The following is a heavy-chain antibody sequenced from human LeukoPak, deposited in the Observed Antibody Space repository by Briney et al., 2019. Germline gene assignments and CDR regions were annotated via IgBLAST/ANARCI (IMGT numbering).Heavy chain of an antibody. CDR1: GFTCSSYT. V-gene: IGHV3-21*01. CDR3: ARDPTPRYCSGGSCYTHYGMDV. Sequence: GGSLRLSCAASGFTCSSYTMNWVRQAPGKGLEWVSSISSSSIYIYYADSVKGRLTISRDNAKNSLYLQMNSLRAEDTAVYYCARDPTPRYCSGGSCYTHYGMDVWGQGTTVTVSS. CDR2: ISSSSIYI. D-gene: IGHD2-15*01. J-gene: IGHJ6*02.